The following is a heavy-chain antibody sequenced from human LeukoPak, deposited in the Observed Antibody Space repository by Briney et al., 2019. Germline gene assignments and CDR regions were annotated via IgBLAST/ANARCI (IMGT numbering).Heavy chain of an antibody. CDR2: LGDSGTST. CDR1: GFTFGSYA. Sequence: GGSLRLSCAASGFTFGSYAMTWARQAPGRGLEWVSSLGDSGTSTYYAVSVRGRFTISRDNSKDTLYLQMNSLRAEDTAVYYCAKGIYSSGWSYFDYWGHGTLVTVSS. V-gene: IGHV3-23*01. D-gene: IGHD6-19*01. J-gene: IGHJ4*01. CDR3: AKGIYSSGWSYFDY.